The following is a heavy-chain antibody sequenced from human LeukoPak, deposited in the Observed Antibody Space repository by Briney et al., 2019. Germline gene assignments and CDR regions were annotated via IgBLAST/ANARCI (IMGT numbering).Heavy chain of an antibody. Sequence: GGSLRLSCAASGFTFSSYEMNWVRQAPGKGLEWVSYISSSGSTIYYADSVKGRFTISRDNAKNSLYLQMNSLRAEDTAVYYCARGTWNYGPLYCYGMDVWGQGTTVTVSS. CDR3: ARGTWNYGPLYCYGMDV. CDR1: GFTFSSYE. J-gene: IGHJ6*02. D-gene: IGHD1-7*01. CDR2: ISSSGSTI. V-gene: IGHV3-48*03.